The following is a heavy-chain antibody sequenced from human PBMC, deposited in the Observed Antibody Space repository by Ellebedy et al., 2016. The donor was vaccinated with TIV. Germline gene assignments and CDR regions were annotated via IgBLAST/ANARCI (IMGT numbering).Heavy chain of an antibody. D-gene: IGHD3-10*01. Sequence: GESLKISCAASEFTFSSYAMHWVRQAPGKGLEWVAVISYDGSNKYYAESVKGRFTISRDNSKNTLYLQMNSLRAEDTAVYYCARTNMVRGAPHDSWGQGTLVTVSS. CDR3: ARTNMVRGAPHDS. V-gene: IGHV3-30-3*01. CDR2: ISYDGSNK. J-gene: IGHJ4*02. CDR1: EFTFSSYA.